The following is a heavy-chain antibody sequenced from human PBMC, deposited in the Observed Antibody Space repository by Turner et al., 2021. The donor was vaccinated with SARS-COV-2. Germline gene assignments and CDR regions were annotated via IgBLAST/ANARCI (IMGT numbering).Heavy chain of an antibody. Sequence: EVQLLESGGGLVQPGGSLRLSCAASGFTFSSYAMNWVRQAPGKGLEWVSAISGGGGNTFYADSVKGRFTISRDNSKNTLYLQMNSLRAEDTAVYYCAKGYSHDLDPWGQGTLVTVSS. J-gene: IGHJ5*02. CDR1: GFTFSSYA. V-gene: IGHV3-23*01. CDR2: ISGGGGNT. CDR3: AKGYSHDLDP. D-gene: IGHD5-18*01.